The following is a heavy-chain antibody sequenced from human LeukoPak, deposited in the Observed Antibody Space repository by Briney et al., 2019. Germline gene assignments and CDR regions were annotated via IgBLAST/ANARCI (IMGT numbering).Heavy chain of an antibody. CDR1: GGSISSYY. CDR3: ARGDDSSGYYYEGAFDI. J-gene: IGHJ3*02. Sequence: PSETLSLTCTVSGGSISSYYWSWIRQPPGKGLEWIGYIYYSGSTNYNPSLKSRVTISVDTSKNQFSLKLGSVTAADTAVYYCARGDDSSGYYYEGAFDIWGQGTMVTVSS. D-gene: IGHD3-22*01. V-gene: IGHV4-59*01. CDR2: IYYSGST.